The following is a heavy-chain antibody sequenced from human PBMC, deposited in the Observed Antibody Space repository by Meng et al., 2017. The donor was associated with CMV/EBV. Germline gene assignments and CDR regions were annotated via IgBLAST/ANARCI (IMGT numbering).Heavy chain of an antibody. CDR3: ARDRIDCGRTGCPSGSLTYFDN. CDR2: ISFDGTNI. Sequence: GESLKISCAASGFTFSSYEMNWVRQAPGKGLEWLAVISFDGTNIYYADSVKGGFTISRDNSKNMLYLEVISLTVDDSAVYYCARDRIDCGRTGCPSGSLTYFDNWGQGTLVTVSS. D-gene: IGHD2-2*01. J-gene: IGHJ4*02. V-gene: IGHV3-30*04. CDR1: GFTFSSYE.